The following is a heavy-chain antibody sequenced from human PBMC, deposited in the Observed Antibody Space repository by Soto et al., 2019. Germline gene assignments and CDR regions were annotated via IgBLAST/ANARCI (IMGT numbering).Heavy chain of an antibody. CDR2: VYRSGNT. Sequence: SETLSLTCAVSGYSISNAYYWAWIRQPPGKGLEWIASVYRSGNTYYNPSLKSRVTISVDTSKNHFPLKLISVTATDTAVYYCARGENDAFGIWGQGTMVTVSS. J-gene: IGHJ3*02. V-gene: IGHV4-38-2*01. D-gene: IGHD1-26*01. CDR1: GYSISNAYY. CDR3: ARGENDAFGI.